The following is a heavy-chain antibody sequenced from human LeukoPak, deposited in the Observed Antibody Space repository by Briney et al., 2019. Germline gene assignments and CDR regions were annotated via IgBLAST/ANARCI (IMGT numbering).Heavy chain of an antibody. CDR1: GYTFTGYY. Sequence: ASVKVSCKASGYTFTGYYMHWVRQAPGQGLEWMGWINPNSGGTNYAQKFQGRVTMTRDTSISTVYMELSRLRSDDTAVYYCARGGYGGNVIRDYMDVWGKGTTVTVSS. CDR3: ARGGYGGNVIRDYMDV. V-gene: IGHV1-2*02. CDR2: INPNSGGT. D-gene: IGHD4-23*01. J-gene: IGHJ6*03.